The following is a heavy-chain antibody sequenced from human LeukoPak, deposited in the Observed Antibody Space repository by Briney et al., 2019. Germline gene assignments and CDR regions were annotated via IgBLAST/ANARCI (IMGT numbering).Heavy chain of an antibody. J-gene: IGHJ6*02. CDR1: GYTLTELS. D-gene: IGHD2-2*01. V-gene: IGHV1-24*01. CDR3: AAVGGWGVVVPAARYYYYGMDV. Sequence: ASVKVSCKVSGYTLTELSMHWVRQAPGKGLEWMGGFDPEDDETTYAQKFQGRVTMTEDTSTDTAYMELSSLRSEDTAVYYCAAVGGWGVVVPAARYYYYGMDVWGQGTTVTVSS. CDR2: FDPEDDET.